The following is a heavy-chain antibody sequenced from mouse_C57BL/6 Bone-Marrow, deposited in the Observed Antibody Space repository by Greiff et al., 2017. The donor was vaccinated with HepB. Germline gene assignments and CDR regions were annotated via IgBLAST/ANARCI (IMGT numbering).Heavy chain of an antibody. Sequence: QVQLQQPGAELVKPGASVKLSCKASGYTFTSYWMHWVKQRPGQGLEWIGMIHPNSGSTNYNEKFKSKATLTVDKSSSTAYMQLSSLTSEDSAVYYCARLGSYDWYVDVWGTGTTVTVSS. J-gene: IGHJ1*03. CDR3: ARLGSYDWYVDV. V-gene: IGHV1-64*01. CDR2: IHPNSGST. D-gene: IGHD6-1*01. CDR1: GYTFTSYW.